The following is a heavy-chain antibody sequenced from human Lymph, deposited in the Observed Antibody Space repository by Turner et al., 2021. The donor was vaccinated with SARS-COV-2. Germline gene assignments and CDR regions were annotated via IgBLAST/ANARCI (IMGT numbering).Heavy chain of an antibody. D-gene: IGHD2-21*02. CDR1: GGSMISNY. Sequence: QVQLQESGPRLVKPLETQSLTCTVSGGSMISNYWSWIRQPPGKRLEWIGYIYYRGSTNYNPSLKSRVPISVDTSKIQFSLKLTSVTAASTAIYYRARETVNNWVDPWGQGILVTVSS. CDR2: IYYRGST. J-gene: IGHJ5*02. V-gene: IGHV4-59*01. CDR3: ARETVNNWVDP.